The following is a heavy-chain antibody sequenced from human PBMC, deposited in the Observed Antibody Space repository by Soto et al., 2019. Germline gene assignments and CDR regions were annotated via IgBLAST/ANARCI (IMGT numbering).Heavy chain of an antibody. V-gene: IGHV3-73*02. Sequence: EVHLVESGGGLVQPGGSLKLSCAASGFIFSDSAMHWVRQASGKGLEWVGRIRSKANNYATAYGASVKGRYTISRDDSKNTAYLQMNSLKTEDTAVYYCTTAPVHDYYDETVDSWGQGTLVTVSS. CDR1: GFIFSDSA. J-gene: IGHJ4*02. CDR3: TTAPVHDYYDETVDS. CDR2: IRSKANNYAT. D-gene: IGHD3-22*01.